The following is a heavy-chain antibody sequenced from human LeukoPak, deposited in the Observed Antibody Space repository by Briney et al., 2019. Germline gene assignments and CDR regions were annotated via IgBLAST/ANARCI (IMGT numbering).Heavy chain of an antibody. CDR2: INPHNGNT. CDR3: ARDPTVAATEQLFDY. D-gene: IGHD2-15*01. Sequence: ASVKVSCKASGYTFTNYEISWVRQAPGQGLEWMGWINPHNGNTNYAQRLQGRVTMTTDTSTSTAYMELGSLRSDDTAVYYCARDPTVAATEQLFDYWGQGTLVAVSS. CDR1: GYTFTNYE. J-gene: IGHJ4*02. V-gene: IGHV1-18*04.